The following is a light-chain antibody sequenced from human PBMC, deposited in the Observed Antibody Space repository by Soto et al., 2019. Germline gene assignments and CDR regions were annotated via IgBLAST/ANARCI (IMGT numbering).Light chain of an antibody. CDR2: GAS. CDR1: QSVSSSY. CDR3: QQYGNSPRT. Sequence: EIVLTQSPGTLSLSPGERATLSCRASQSVSSSYLACYQQKPGQAPRLLIYGASSRATGIPDRFSGSGSGTDFTLTISRLEPEDFAVYYCQQYGNSPRTFGPGTKVDIK. J-gene: IGKJ3*01. V-gene: IGKV3-20*01.